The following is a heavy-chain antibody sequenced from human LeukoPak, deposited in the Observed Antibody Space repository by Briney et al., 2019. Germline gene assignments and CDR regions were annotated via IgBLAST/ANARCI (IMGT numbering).Heavy chain of an antibody. Sequence: PGGSLRLSCVASGLTFNNYWMTWVRQAPGKGLEWVASIKQDGSDKYYVDSVKGRFTISRDNAKNSLYLQMNNLRAEDTAVYYCAELGITMIGGVWGKGTTVTISS. J-gene: IGHJ6*04. CDR1: GLTFNNYW. V-gene: IGHV3-7*01. CDR2: IKQDGSDK. CDR3: AELGITMIGGV. D-gene: IGHD3-10*02.